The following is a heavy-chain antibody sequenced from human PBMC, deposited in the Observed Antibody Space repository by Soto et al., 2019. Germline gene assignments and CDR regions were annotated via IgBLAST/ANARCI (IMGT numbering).Heavy chain of an antibody. CDR3: AKGIAAAGKRDYYYYGTDV. V-gene: IGHV3-23*01. Sequence: PGGSLRLSCAASGFTFSSYAMSWVRQAPGRGLEWVSAICGSGGSTYYADSVKGRFTISRDNPKNTLYLQMNSLRAEDTAVYYCAKGIAAAGKRDYYYYGTDVWGQGTTVTVSS. CDR2: ICGSGGST. D-gene: IGHD6-13*01. CDR1: GFTFSSYA. J-gene: IGHJ6*02.